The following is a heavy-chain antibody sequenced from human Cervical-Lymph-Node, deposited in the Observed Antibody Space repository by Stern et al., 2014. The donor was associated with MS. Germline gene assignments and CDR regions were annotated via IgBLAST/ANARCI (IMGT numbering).Heavy chain of an antibody. Sequence: VQLVESGGGLVKPGGSLRVSCVASGFSFSDFYMSWIRQSPGKGLEWISQISASGRAIFYADSVKGRFTISRDNGENALYLQVKSLRADDTASYYCVRGCKFAYYWGQGTLVTVSS. CDR1: GFSFSDFY. CDR2: ISASGRAI. V-gene: IGHV3-11*01. J-gene: IGHJ4*02. CDR3: VRGCKFAYY. D-gene: IGHD3-10*01.